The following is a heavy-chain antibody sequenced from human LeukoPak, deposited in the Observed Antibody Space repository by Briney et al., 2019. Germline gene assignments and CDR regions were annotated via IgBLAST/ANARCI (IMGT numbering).Heavy chain of an antibody. D-gene: IGHD2-2*02. J-gene: IGHJ6*04. CDR3: ARHTRVSAAAIHV. V-gene: IGHV4-39*01. CDR2: INHSGST. Sequence: SETLSLTCTVSGDSIGNSPYYWGWIRQPPGKGLEWIGEINHSGSTNYNPSLKSRVTISVDTSKNQFSLKLSSVTAADTAVYYCARHTRVSAAAIHVWGKGTTVTVSS. CDR1: GDSIGNSPYY.